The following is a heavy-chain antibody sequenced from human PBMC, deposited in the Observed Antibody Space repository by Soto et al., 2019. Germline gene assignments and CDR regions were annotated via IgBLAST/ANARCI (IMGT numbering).Heavy chain of an antibody. CDR3: ARVYDSSAYYPPFFDY. CDR2: IYDSGST. J-gene: IGHJ4*02. Sequence: PSETLSLTCTVSGGSISNYYWSWIRQPPGKGLEWIGYIYDSGSTNYNPSLKSRVTISVDTSKNQFSLKLSSVTAADTAVYYCARVYDSSAYYPPFFDYWGQGTLVTV. CDR1: GGSISNYY. V-gene: IGHV4-59*01. D-gene: IGHD3-22*01.